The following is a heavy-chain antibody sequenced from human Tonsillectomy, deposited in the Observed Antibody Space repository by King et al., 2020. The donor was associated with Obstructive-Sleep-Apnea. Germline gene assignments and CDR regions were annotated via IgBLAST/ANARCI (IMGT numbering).Heavy chain of an antibody. J-gene: IGHJ6*02. Sequence: VQLVESGGGVLRPGRSLRLSCVASGFNFISYGMHWVRQAPGKGLEWVAVVRYDASSTDYADSVKGRFTISRDNSKNTVYLQLNSLRAEDTAIYYCARDSLKRVSTTWVPPSDYYYYGLDVWGQGTTVTVSS. D-gene: IGHD5/OR15-5a*01. V-gene: IGHV3-33*01. CDR2: VRYDASST. CDR3: ARDSLKRVSTTWVPPSDYYYYGLDV. CDR1: GFNFISYG.